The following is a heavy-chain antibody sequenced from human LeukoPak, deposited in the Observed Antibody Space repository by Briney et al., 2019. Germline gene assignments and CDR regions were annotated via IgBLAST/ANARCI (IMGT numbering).Heavy chain of an antibody. CDR1: GYTFTSYG. J-gene: IGHJ4*02. CDR2: ISAYNGNT. Sequence: GASVKVSCKASGYTFTSYGISWVRQAPGQGLEWMGWISAYNGNTNYAQKLQGRVTMTTDTSTSTAYMELRSLRSDDTAVYYCARDRGITMIVVANDYWGRGTLVTVSS. CDR3: ARDRGITMIVVANDY. D-gene: IGHD3-22*01. V-gene: IGHV1-18*01.